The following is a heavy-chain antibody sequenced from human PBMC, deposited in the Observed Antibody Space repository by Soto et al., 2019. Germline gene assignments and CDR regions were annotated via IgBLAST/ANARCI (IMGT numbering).Heavy chain of an antibody. J-gene: IGHJ5*02. Sequence: ASLKGSCKISGYTLTELSSYCGRQAPGKGLEWMGGFDPEDGETIYAQKFQGRVTMTEDTSTDTAYMELSSLRSEDTAVYYCATESKYQLLTFDPWGQGTLVTVSS. V-gene: IGHV1-24*01. D-gene: IGHD2-2*01. CDR3: ATESKYQLLTFDP. CDR1: GYTLTELS. CDR2: FDPEDGET.